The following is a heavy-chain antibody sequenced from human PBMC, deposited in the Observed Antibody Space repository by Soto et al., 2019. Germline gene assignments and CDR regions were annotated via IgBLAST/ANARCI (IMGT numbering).Heavy chain of an antibody. V-gene: IGHV3-73*01. CDR2: IRSKANSYAT. CDR1: GFTFSGSS. D-gene: IGHD3-16*01. J-gene: IGHJ4*02. CDR3: TSVMKSNDY. Sequence: PGGSLRLSCAASGFTFSGSSMHWIRQASGKGLEWVGRIRSKANSYATAYAASVKGRFTITRDDSKNTAYLQMNSLKTEDTAVYYCTSVMKSNDYWGQGTLVTVSS.